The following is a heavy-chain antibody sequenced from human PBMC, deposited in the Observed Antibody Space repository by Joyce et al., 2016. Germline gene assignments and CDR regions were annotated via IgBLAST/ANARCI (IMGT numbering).Heavy chain of an antibody. Sequence: QVLLVQSGATVKRPGSSLKVSCKSSGGAFSNFTVNWLRQAPGQRLEWLGGIIPFCGAAKYAGHFQGRVTLTADLSTRTAFMELSSRTSGDTGVYYCARGGTSSDHVFFYTLDIWGPGTTVIVSS. CDR2: IIPFCGAA. CDR3: ARGGTSSDHVFFYTLDI. CDR1: GGAFSNFT. D-gene: IGHD1-14*01. V-gene: IGHV1-69*12. J-gene: IGHJ6*02.